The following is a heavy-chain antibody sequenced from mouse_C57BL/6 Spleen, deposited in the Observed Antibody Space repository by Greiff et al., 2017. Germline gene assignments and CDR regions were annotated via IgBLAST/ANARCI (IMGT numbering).Heavy chain of an antibody. V-gene: IGHV14-4*01. CDR2: IDPENGDT. Sequence: EVQLQQSGAELVRPGASVKLSCTASGFNIKDDYMHWVKQRPEQGLEWIGWIDPENGDTEYASKFQGKATITADTSSNTAYLQLSSLTSEDTAVYYCTTTVVDYWYFDVWGTGTTVTVSS. CDR3: TTTVVDYWYFDV. J-gene: IGHJ1*03. CDR1: GFNIKDDY. D-gene: IGHD1-1*01.